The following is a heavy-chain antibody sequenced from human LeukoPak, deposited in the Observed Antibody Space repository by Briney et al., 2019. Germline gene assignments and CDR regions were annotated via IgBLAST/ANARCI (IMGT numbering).Heavy chain of an antibody. Sequence: GESLKISCKGSGYSFTSYWIGWVRQMPGKGLEWMGIIYPGDSDTRYSPSFQGQVTISADKSISTAYLQWSSLKASDTAMYYCVRLEQWHDDDDAFDIWGQGTMVTVSS. CDR1: GYSFTSYW. J-gene: IGHJ3*02. D-gene: IGHD6-19*01. CDR3: VRLEQWHDDDDAFDI. CDR2: IYPGDSDT. V-gene: IGHV5-51*01.